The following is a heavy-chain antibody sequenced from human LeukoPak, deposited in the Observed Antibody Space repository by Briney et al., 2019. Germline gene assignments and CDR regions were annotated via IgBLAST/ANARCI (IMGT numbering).Heavy chain of an antibody. CDR1: GFTFSIYA. Sequence: PGRSLRLSCAASGFTFSIYAMHWVRRAPGKGLEWVAVISYDGSNKYYADSVKGRFTISRDNSKNTLYLQMNSLRAEDTAVYYCVSAVPAAMSVDYWGQGTLVTVSS. J-gene: IGHJ4*02. CDR3: VSAVPAAMSVDY. V-gene: IGHV3-30-3*01. CDR2: ISYDGSNK. D-gene: IGHD2-2*01.